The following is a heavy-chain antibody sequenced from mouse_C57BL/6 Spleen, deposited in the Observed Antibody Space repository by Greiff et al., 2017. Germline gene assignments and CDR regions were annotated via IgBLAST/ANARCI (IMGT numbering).Heavy chain of an antibody. D-gene: IGHD1-1*01. J-gene: IGHJ2*01. CDR3: ARQGITTVYFDY. Sequence: EVHLVESGGGLVQPGGSLKLSCAASGFTFSDYYMYWVRQTPEKRLEWVAYLSNGGGSTYYPDTVKGRFTISRDNAKNTLYLQMSRLKSEDTAMYYCARQGITTVYFDYWGQGTTLTVSS. CDR1: GFTFSDYY. V-gene: IGHV5-12*01. CDR2: LSNGGGST.